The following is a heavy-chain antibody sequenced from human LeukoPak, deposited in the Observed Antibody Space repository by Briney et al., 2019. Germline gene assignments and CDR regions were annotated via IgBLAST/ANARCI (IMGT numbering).Heavy chain of an antibody. Sequence: GGSLRLSCAASGFTFSSYSMNWVRQAPGKGLEWVSSISSSSSYIYYADSVKGRFTSSRTNAKNSLYLQMDSLRAEDTAVYYCARVTWLSAAGTEGNFDYWGQGTLVTVSS. D-gene: IGHD6-13*01. CDR3: ARVTWLSAAGTEGNFDY. CDR2: ISSSSSYI. J-gene: IGHJ4*02. V-gene: IGHV3-21*01. CDR1: GFTFSSYS.